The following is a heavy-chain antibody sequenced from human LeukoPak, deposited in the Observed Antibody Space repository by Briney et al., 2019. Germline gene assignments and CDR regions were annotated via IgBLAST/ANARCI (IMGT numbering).Heavy chain of an antibody. D-gene: IGHD1-7*01. CDR2: ISAYNGNT. CDR3: ARSRYNWNYRIDYFDY. CDR1: GYTFTSYG. J-gene: IGHJ4*02. Sequence: ASVKVSCKASGYTFTSYGISWVRQAPGQGLEWMGWISAYNGNTNYAQKFQGRVTITADKSTSTAYMELSSLRSEDTAVYYCARSRYNWNYRIDYFDYWGQGTLVTVSS. V-gene: IGHV1-18*01.